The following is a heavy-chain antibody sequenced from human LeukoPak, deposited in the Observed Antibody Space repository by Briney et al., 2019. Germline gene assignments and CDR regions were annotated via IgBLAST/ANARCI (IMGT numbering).Heavy chain of an antibody. Sequence: GGSLRLSCAASGITFNSYGMHWVRQAPDKWLEWVAFIRYDGSNEYYVDSVKGRFTISRDNSKNTLYLQMNSLRGEDTAVYYCCGDFDYWGQGTLVTVSS. CDR3: CGDFDY. CDR2: IRYDGSNE. CDR1: GITFNSYG. J-gene: IGHJ4*02. V-gene: IGHV3-30*02. D-gene: IGHD2-21*01.